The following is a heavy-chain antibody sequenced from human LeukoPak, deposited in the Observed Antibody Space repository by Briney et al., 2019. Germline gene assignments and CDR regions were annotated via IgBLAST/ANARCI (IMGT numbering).Heavy chain of an antibody. Sequence: QSGGSLRLSCAASGFTLSIYGMHWVRQAPGKGLEWVAVISYDGINKYHADSVKGRFTISRDNSKNTLYLQMNSLRAEDTAVYYCAKDVTGVEGMDVWGQGTTVTVSS. CDR2: ISYDGINK. CDR1: GFTLSIYG. D-gene: IGHD7-27*01. V-gene: IGHV3-30*18. J-gene: IGHJ6*02. CDR3: AKDVTGVEGMDV.